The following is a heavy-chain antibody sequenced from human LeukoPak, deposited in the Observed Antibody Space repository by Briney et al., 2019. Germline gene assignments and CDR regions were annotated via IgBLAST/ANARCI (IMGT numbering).Heavy chain of an antibody. D-gene: IGHD6-19*01. CDR2: TSWNRGSI. CDR1: GFTFYDYA. J-gene: IGHJ4*02. CDR3: AKGLAVADPYYFDY. Sequence: PGGSLRLSCAASGFTFYDYAMHWVRHAPRKGLEWGSGTSWNRGSIVYADSVKGRFTISRDNAKNSLYLQMNSLRAEDTALYYCAKGLAVADPYYFDYWGQGTLVSVSS. V-gene: IGHV3-9*01.